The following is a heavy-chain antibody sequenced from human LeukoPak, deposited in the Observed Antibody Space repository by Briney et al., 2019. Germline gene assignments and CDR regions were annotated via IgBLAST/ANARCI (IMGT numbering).Heavy chain of an antibody. D-gene: IGHD3-9*01. J-gene: IGHJ4*02. CDR1: GYTFTSYG. Sequence: ASVKVSCKASGYTFTSYGISWVRQAPGQGLEWLGCISAYNGNTNYAQKLQGRVTMTTDTSTSTAYMELRSLRSDDTAVYYCARVLDILTGYYIDYWGQGTLVTVSS. CDR3: ARVLDILTGYYIDY. CDR2: ISAYNGNT. V-gene: IGHV1-18*01.